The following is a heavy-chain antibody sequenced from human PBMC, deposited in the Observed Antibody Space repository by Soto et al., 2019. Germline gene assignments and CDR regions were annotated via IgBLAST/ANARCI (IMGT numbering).Heavy chain of an antibody. V-gene: IGHV4-31*03. D-gene: IGHD6-19*01. CDR3: ARDLAVAGTLDY. J-gene: IGHJ4*02. CDR1: GGSICSGGYY. CDR2: IYYSGST. Sequence: SETLSLTCTVSGGSICSGGYYWSWIRQHPGKGLEWIGYIYYSGSTYYNPSLRSRVTISVDTSKNQFSLKLSSVTAADTAVYYCARDLAVAGTLDYWGQGTLVTVSS.